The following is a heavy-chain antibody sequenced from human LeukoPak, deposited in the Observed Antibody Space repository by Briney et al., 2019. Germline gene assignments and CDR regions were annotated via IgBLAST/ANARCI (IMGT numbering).Heavy chain of an antibody. V-gene: IGHV3-9*01. CDR2: ISWNSGSI. J-gene: IGHJ4*02. CDR1: GFTFDDYA. D-gene: IGHD5-18*01. CDR3: ARVGRGYSFKVYYFDY. Sequence: PGRSLRLSCAASGFTFDDYAMHWVRQAPGKCLEWVSGISWNSGSIGYADSVKGRVTISRDNAKNSLYLQMNSLRAEDTAIYYCARVGRGYSFKVYYFDYWGQGTLVTVSS.